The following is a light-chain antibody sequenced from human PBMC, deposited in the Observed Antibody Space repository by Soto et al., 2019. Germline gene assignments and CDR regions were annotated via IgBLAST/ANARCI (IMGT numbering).Light chain of an antibody. CDR2: DVS. V-gene: IGLV2-11*01. Sequence: QSVLTQPRSVSGSPGQSVTVSCTGSSSDVGGYNYVSWFQQHPGKAPKLMIYDVSQRPSGVPDRFSGSKSANTASLTISGLQAEDEADYYCASWDDSLDGMVFGGGTKLTVL. CDR3: ASWDDSLDGMV. CDR1: SSDVGGYNY. J-gene: IGLJ2*01.